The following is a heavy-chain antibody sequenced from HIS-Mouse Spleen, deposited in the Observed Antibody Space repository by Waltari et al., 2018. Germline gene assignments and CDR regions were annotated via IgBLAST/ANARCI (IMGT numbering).Heavy chain of an antibody. CDR1: GGSISSGGYY. CDR3: ASSDRGPYYFDY. Sequence: QVQLQESGPGLVKPSQTLSLTCTVSGGSISSGGYYWSWIRQHPGKGLGWIGYIYYSGGTYYNPSLKSRVTISVDTSKNQFSLKLSSVTAADTAVYYCASSDRGPYYFDYWGQGTLVTVSS. J-gene: IGHJ4*02. CDR2: IYYSGGT. D-gene: IGHD3-10*01. V-gene: IGHV4-31*03.